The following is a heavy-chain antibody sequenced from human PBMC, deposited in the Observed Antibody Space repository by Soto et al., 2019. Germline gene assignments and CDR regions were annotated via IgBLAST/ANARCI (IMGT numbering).Heavy chain of an antibody. V-gene: IGHV4-61*01. CDR3: ARDYYDSSGYYYDPSPYYGMDV. CDR1: GGSVSSGSYY. CDR2: IYYSGST. J-gene: IGHJ6*02. Sequence: TSETLSLTCTVSGGSVSSGSYYWSWIRQPPGKGLEWIGYIYYSGSTNYNPSLKSRVTISVDTPKNQFSLKLSSVTAADTAVYYCARDYYDSSGYYYDPSPYYGMDVWGQGTTVTVSS. D-gene: IGHD3-22*01.